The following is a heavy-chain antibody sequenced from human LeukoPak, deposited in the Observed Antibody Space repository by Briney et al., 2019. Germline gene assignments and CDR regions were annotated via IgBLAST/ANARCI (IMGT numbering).Heavy chain of an antibody. D-gene: IGHD6-19*01. J-gene: IGHJ3*02. Sequence: PSETLSPTCAVHGGSFSGYYWSWIRQPPGKGLEWIGEINLSGSTNYNPSLKSRVTISVDTSKNQFSLKLSSVTAADTAVYYCARGHGYSDGSSGWPGDAFDIWGQGTMVTVSS. CDR2: INLSGST. CDR3: ARGHGYSDGSSGWPGDAFDI. CDR1: GGSFSGYY. V-gene: IGHV4-34*01.